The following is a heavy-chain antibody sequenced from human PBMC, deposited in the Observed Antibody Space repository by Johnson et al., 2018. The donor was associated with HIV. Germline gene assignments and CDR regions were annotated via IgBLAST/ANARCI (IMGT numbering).Heavy chain of an antibody. CDR3: ARSGNRQWLVRGGFDM. D-gene: IGHD6-19*01. V-gene: IGHV3-53*01. CDR2: IYSGGST. J-gene: IGHJ3*02. Sequence: VQLVESGGGLIQPGGSLRLSCAASGFTVSSNYMNWVRQAPGKGLEWVSVIYSGGSTFYADSVKVRFTISRDNAKNSLYLQMNSLRAEDTAVYYCARSGNRQWLVRGGFDMWGQGTMVTVSS. CDR1: GFTVSSNY.